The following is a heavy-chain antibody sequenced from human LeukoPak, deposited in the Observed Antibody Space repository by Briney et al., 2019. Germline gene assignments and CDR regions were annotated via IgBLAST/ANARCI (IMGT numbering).Heavy chain of an antibody. Sequence: GGSLRLSCAASGFTFSSYGMHWVRQAPGKGLEWVAVIWYDGSNKYYVDSVKGRFTISRDNSKNTLYLQMNSLRAEDTAVYYCARVGYGSGSYYHAPDYYYGMDVWGQGTTVTVSS. D-gene: IGHD3-10*01. J-gene: IGHJ6*02. CDR1: GFTFSSYG. CDR2: IWYDGSNK. CDR3: ARVGYGSGSYYHAPDYYYGMDV. V-gene: IGHV3-33*01.